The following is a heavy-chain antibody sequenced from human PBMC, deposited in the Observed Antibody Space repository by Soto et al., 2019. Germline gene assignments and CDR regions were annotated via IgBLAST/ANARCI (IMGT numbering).Heavy chain of an antibody. CDR3: AKRMVGYYYYGMDV. D-gene: IGHD2-15*01. CDR1: GGSISSYY. V-gene: IGHV4-59*01. CDR2: IYYSGST. J-gene: IGHJ6*02. Sequence: QVQLQESGPGLVKPSETLSLTCTVSGGSISSYYWSWIRQPPGKGLEWIGNIYYSGSTNYNPSLKSRVNMSVDTSKNQFSLNLSSVTAADTAVYYCAKRMVGYYYYGMDVWGQGTTVTVSS.